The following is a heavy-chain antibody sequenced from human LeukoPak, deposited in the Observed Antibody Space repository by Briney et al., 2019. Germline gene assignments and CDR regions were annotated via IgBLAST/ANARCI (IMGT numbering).Heavy chain of an antibody. D-gene: IGHD2-15*01. J-gene: IGHJ4*02. CDR1: GFTFDDYA. CDR2: ISWNGGST. Sequence: GGSLRLSCAASGFTFDDYAMTWVRRAPGKGLEWVSYISWNGGSTSYADSVKGRFTISRDNADKSLYLQMNSLRAEDTALYYCARKFGDSCFNWGQGTLVTVSS. V-gene: IGHV3-20*04. CDR3: ARKFGDSCFN.